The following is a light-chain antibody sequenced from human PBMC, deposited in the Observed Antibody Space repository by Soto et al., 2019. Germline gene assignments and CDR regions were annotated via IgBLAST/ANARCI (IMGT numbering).Light chain of an antibody. CDR1: SSDVGAYNY. CDR2: DVS. CDR3: SSYTSSDTWV. V-gene: IGLV2-14*01. J-gene: IGLJ3*02. Sequence: QSALTQPASVSGSPGQSITFSCTGTSSDVGAYNYVSWYQQHPGKAPKLMIFDVSIRPSGVSNRFSGSKSGNTASLTISGLQAEDEADYYCSSYTSSDTWVFGGGTKLTVL.